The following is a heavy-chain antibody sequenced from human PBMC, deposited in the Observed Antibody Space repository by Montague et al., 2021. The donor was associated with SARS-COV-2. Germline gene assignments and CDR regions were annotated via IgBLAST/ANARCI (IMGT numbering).Heavy chain of an antibody. D-gene: IGHD3-3*01. V-gene: IGHV4-39*01. CDR1: GASISSGSYY. CDR3: ATRPSSITIFGVVQGYYFDD. Sequence: SETLSLTCTVSGASISSGSYYWGWIRQPPGKGLEWIGFKYYSGSTYYNPTLKSRVTISVDTSKNQLSLKLSSVTAADTAVYYCATRPSSITIFGVVQGYYFDDWGQGTLVTVSS. CDR2: KYYSGST. J-gene: IGHJ4*02.